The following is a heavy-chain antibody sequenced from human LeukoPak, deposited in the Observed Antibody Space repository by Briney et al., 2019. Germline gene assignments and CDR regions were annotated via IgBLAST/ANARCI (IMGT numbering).Heavy chain of an antibody. Sequence: PSETLSLTCTVSGGSISSGSYYWSWIRQPAGKGLEWIGRIYTSGSTNYNPSLKSRVTMSVDTSKNQFSLKLSSVTAADTAVYYCARAGDSNTGAYYYYYMDVWGKGTTVTVSS. CDR1: GGSISSGSYY. D-gene: IGHD4-11*01. J-gene: IGHJ6*03. CDR2: IYTSGST. V-gene: IGHV4-61*02. CDR3: ARAGDSNTGAYYYYYMDV.